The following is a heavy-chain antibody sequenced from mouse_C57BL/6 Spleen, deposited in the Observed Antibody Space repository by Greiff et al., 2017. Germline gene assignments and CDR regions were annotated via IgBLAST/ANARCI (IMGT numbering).Heavy chain of an antibody. V-gene: IGHV1-42*01. CDR3: ARGGTYAMDY. D-gene: IGHD3-3*01. CDR2: INPSTGGT. Sequence: VQLQQSGPELVKPGASVKISCKASGYSFTGYYMNWVKQSPEKSLEWIGEINPSTGGTPYNQKFKAKATLTVDKSSSTAYMQLKSLTSEDSAVYYCARGGTYAMDYWGQGTSVTVSS. CDR1: GYSFTGYY. J-gene: IGHJ4*01.